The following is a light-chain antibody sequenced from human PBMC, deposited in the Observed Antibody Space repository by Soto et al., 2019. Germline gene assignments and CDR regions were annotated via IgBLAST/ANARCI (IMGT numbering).Light chain of an antibody. CDR1: STDVGGYNY. CDR2: EVT. V-gene: IGLV2-14*01. J-gene: IGLJ1*01. Sequence: QSVLTQPASVSGPPGQSITISCAGTSTDVGGYNYVSWYQQHPGKAPKLMISEVTNRPSGVSNRFSGSKSGNTASLHISGLQAEDEADYYCYSYTSSSTYVFGTGTKVTV. CDR3: YSYTSSSTYV.